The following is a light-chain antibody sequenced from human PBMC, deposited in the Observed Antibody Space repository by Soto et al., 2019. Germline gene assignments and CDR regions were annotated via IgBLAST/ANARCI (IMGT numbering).Light chain of an antibody. Sequence: QSALTQPASVSGSPGQSITISCTGTSSDVGTYNYVSWYQQHPGKAPKVMIYDVSNRPSGVSNRFSGSKSGNTASLTISGLQAEDEADYYCRSYTGSSTSVIFGGGTKVTVL. V-gene: IGLV2-14*03. J-gene: IGLJ2*01. CDR1: SSDVGTYNY. CDR2: DVS. CDR3: RSYTGSSTSVI.